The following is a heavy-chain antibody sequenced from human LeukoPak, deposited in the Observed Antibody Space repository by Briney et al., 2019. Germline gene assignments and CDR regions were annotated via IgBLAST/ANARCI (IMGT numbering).Heavy chain of an antibody. CDR2: ISAYNGST. CDR3: AVIAVVVTATTRDDY. V-gene: IGHV1-18*01. Sequence: ASVKVSCKASGYTFTSYGISWVRQAPGQRLEWMGWISAYNGSTNYAQKLQGRVTMTTDTSTSTAYMELRSLRSDDTAVYYCAVIAVVVTATTRDDYWGQGTLVTVSS. CDR1: GYTFTSYG. J-gene: IGHJ4*02. D-gene: IGHD2-21*02.